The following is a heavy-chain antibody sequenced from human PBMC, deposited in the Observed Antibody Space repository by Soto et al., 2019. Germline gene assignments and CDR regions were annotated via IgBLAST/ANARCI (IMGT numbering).Heavy chain of an antibody. CDR1: SGSITNYY. Sequence: SETLSLTCTVSSGSITNYYWTWIRQPPGKELEWIGYIHDSGSTHYNPSLKSRVTMSLDTSENQFSLRLNSVTAADTALYYCARAFAGFGAYWYFDLWGRGTLVT. D-gene: IGHD2-15*01. CDR3: ARAFAGFGAYWYFDL. V-gene: IGHV4-59*01. J-gene: IGHJ2*01. CDR2: IHDSGST.